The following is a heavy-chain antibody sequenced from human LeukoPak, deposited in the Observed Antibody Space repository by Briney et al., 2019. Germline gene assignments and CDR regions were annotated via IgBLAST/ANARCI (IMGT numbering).Heavy chain of an antibody. V-gene: IGHV3-23*01. CDR1: GFTFSSYA. Sequence: GGSLRLSCAASGFTFSSYAMSWVRQAPGKGLEWVSAISGSGGSTYYADSVKGRFTISRDNSKNTLYLQMDSLRAEDTAVYYCARVGYSSGWYRHWGQGTLVTVSS. J-gene: IGHJ4*02. CDR3: ARVGYSSGWYRH. D-gene: IGHD6-19*01. CDR2: ISGSGGST.